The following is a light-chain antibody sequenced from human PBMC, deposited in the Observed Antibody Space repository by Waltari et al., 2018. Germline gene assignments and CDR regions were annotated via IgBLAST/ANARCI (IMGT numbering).Light chain of an antibody. J-gene: IGKJ1*01. CDR3: HQSYSNPWT. CDR1: QAISTY. CDR2: GAS. V-gene: IGKV1-39*01. Sequence: DIQMTQSPSSLSASIGDRVTITGRASQAISTYLSWYQQKPGKAPNLLMYGASSLQTGVPSRFSGSGSGTDFNLTISSLQPEDFATYYCHQSYSNPWTFGQGTKVEFK.